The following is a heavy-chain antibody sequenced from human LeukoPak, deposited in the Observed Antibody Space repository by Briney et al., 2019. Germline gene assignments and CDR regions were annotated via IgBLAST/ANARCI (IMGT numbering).Heavy chain of an antibody. D-gene: IGHD6-13*01. CDR2: IYHSGST. V-gene: IGHV4-30-2*01. J-gene: IGHJ3*02. CDR1: GGSISSGGYY. Sequence: SETLSLTCTVSGGSISSGGYYWSWIRQPPGKGLEWIGYIYHSGSTYYNPSLKSRVTISVDRSKNQFSLKLSSVTAADTAVYYCARELHIAAAGTNAFDIWGQGTMVTVSS. CDR3: ARELHIAAAGTNAFDI.